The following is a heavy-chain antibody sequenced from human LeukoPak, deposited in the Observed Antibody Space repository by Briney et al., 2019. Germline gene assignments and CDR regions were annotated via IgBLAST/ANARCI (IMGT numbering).Heavy chain of an antibody. CDR3: ATQGGSYSSNAFDT. J-gene: IGHJ3*02. CDR2: IWYDGSNK. V-gene: IGHV3-33*01. D-gene: IGHD1-26*01. CDR1: GFTFSSYG. Sequence: GGSLRLSCAASGFTFSSYGMHWVRQAPGKGLEWVAVIWYDGSNKYYADSVKGRFTISRDNSKNTLYLQMNSLGAQDTAVYYCATQGGSYSSNAFDTWGQGTMVTVSS.